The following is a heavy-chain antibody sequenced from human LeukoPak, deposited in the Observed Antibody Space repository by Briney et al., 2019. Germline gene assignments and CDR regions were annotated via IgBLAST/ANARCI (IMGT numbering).Heavy chain of an antibody. CDR3: ARVISGTTVTTFSFDY. Sequence: PSETLSLTCAVSGYSISSGYYWVWIRQPPGKGLEWIGSIYHSGSTYYNPSLKSRVTISVDTSKNQFSLKLSSVTAADTAVYYCARVISGTTVTTFSFDYWGQGTLVTVSS. CDR1: GYSISSGYY. V-gene: IGHV4-38-2*01. D-gene: IGHD4-17*01. CDR2: IYHSGST. J-gene: IGHJ4*02.